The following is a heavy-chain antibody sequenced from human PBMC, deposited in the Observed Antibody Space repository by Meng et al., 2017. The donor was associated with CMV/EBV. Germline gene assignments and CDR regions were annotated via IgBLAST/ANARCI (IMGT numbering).Heavy chain of an antibody. CDR1: GFAYNNYA. CDR3: ARGYYGSGRDY. D-gene: IGHD3-10*01. V-gene: IGHV3-23*01. J-gene: IGHJ4*02. CDR2: VSGSGGST. Sequence: GESLKISCAASGFAYNNYAMHWVRQTPGKGLEWVSGVSGSGGSTYYADSVKGRFTISRDNSKNTLYLQMNSLRAEDTAVYYCARGYYGSGRDYWGQGTLVTVSS.